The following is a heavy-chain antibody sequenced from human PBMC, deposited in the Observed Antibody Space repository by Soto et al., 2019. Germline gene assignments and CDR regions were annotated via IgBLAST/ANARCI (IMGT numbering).Heavy chain of an antibody. J-gene: IGHJ5*02. D-gene: IGHD2-2*01. V-gene: IGHV1-18*01. Sequence: QVQLVQSGGEVKRPGASVKVSCKTSGYTFYNYGITWVRQAPGQHLEWLGWISLYSDGTNYAQKFQGRVYMTKDTATATAYMDLRSLRSDDTAVYSCARVVPGAEAWCGPLGQGTMVIVSS. CDR3: ARVVPGAEAWCGP. CDR2: ISLYSDGT. CDR1: GYTFYNYG.